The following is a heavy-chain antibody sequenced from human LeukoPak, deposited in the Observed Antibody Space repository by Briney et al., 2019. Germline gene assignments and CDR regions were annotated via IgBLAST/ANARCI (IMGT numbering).Heavy chain of an antibody. CDR3: AKGSYYDSSGSFYFDY. D-gene: IGHD3-22*01. Sequence: GGSLRLTCAASGFTVSTNYMSWVRQAPGKGLEWVSGISGSGDNTYYADSVKGRFTISRDNSKNTLYVQVNSLGTEDTAAYYCAKGSYYDSSGSFYFDYWGQGTLVTVSS. CDR1: GFTVSTNY. CDR2: ISGSGDNT. V-gene: IGHV3-23*01. J-gene: IGHJ4*02.